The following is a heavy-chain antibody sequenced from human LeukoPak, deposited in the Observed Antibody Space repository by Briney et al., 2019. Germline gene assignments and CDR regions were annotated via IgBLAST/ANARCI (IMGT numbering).Heavy chain of an antibody. Sequence: PSETLSLTCAVYGGSFSGYYWSWVRQPPGKGLEWIGEINHSGSTNYNPSLKSRVTISVDTSKNQFSLKLSSVTAADTAVYYCARARTRKHIVVVTAIPYFDYWGQGTLVTVSS. CDR3: ARARTRKHIVVVTAIPYFDY. J-gene: IGHJ4*02. D-gene: IGHD2-21*02. V-gene: IGHV4-34*01. CDR1: GGSFSGYY. CDR2: INHSGST.